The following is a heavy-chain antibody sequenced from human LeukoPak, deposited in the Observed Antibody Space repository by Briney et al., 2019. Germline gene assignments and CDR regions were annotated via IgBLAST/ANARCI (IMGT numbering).Heavy chain of an antibody. J-gene: IGHJ4*02. CDR3: ARLGVVVVAATSFPAAFDY. D-gene: IGHD2-15*01. CDR2: ISSSGSTI. V-gene: IGHV3-48*04. Sequence: PGGSLRLSCAASGFTFSSYSMNWVRQAPGKGLEWVSYISSSGSTIYYADSVKGRFTISRDNAKNSLYLQMNSLRAEDTAVYYCARLGVVVVAATSFPAAFDYWGQGTLVTVSS. CDR1: GFTFSSYS.